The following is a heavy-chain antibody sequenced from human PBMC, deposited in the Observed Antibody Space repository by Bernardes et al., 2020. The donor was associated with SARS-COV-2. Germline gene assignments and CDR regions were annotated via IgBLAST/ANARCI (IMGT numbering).Heavy chain of an antibody. V-gene: IGHV3-74*01. J-gene: IGHJ4*02. D-gene: IGHD3-10*01. CDR1: GFSFSSHW. Sequence: GGSLRLSCGASGFSFSSHWMHWVRQSPGEGLVWVTRISPDGTTTNYADFVKGRFTISRDNAKNTVHLQMSSLRDEDTAVYYCVRGSGNYYFDYWGLGTLVTVSS. CDR2: ISPDGTTT. CDR3: VRGSGNYYFDY.